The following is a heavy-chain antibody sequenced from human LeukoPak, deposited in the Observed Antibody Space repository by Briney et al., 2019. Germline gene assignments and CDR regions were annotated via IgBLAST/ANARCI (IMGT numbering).Heavy chain of an antibody. CDR1: GGSIGGSNSH. CDR3: ARRGITYSSSFFAY. D-gene: IGHD2-2*01. J-gene: IGHJ4*02. CDR2: IFYSGST. V-gene: IGHV4-39*01. Sequence: SETLSLTCTVSGGSIGGSNSHWGWIRQPPGKGLEWIGSIFYSGSTYYNPSLKSRVTMSVDTSENQFSLKVTSVTAANTATYYCARRGITYSSSFFAYWGQGTLVTVSS.